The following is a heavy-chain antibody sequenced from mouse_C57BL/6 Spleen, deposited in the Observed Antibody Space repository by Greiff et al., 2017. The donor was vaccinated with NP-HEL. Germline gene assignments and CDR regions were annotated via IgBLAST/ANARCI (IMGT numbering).Heavy chain of an antibody. V-gene: IGHV1-53*01. D-gene: IGHD1-1*01. CDR1: GYTFTSYW. J-gene: IGHJ2*01. Sequence: QVQLQQPGTELVKPGASVKLSCKASGYTFTSYWMHWVKQRPGQGLEWIGNINPSNGGTNYNEKVKRKATLTVDKSSSTAYMQHSSLTSEDSAVYSCARGVTTVVAPYFDYWGQDTTLTVSS. CDR3: ARGVTTVVAPYFDY. CDR2: INPSNGGT.